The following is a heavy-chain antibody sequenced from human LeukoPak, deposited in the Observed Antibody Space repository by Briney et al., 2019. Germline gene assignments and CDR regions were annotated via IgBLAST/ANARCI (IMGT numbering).Heavy chain of an antibody. D-gene: IGHD6-19*01. CDR2: ISGSAGTT. CDR1: GFTFSTYG. Sequence: GGSLRLSCAAAGFTFSTYGMSWVRQAPGKGLEWVSAISGSAGTTYYADSVKGRFTISRDNSKNTLYLQINSLRAEDTAVYYCAKDHLPGIVVADRDYWGQGTLVTVSS. J-gene: IGHJ4*02. CDR3: AKDHLPGIVVADRDY. V-gene: IGHV3-23*01.